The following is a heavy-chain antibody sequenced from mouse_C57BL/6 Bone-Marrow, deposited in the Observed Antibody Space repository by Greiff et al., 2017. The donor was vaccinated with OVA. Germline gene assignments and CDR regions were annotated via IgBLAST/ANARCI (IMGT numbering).Heavy chain of an antibody. V-gene: IGHV3-6*01. Sequence: EVQLVESGPGLVKPSQSLSLTCSVTGYSITSGYYWNWIRQFPGNKLEWMGYISYDGSNNYNPSLKNRISITRDTSKNQFFLKLNSVTTEDTATYYCARDRWTSLFDYWGQGTTLTVSS. CDR3: ARDRWTSLFDY. D-gene: IGHD6-1*01. CDR2: ISYDGSN. CDR1: GYSITSGYY. J-gene: IGHJ2*01.